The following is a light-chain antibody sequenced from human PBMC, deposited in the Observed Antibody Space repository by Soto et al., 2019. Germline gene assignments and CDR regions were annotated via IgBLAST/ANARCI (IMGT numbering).Light chain of an antibody. CDR3: QSYDSTLSDRYV. V-gene: IGLV1-40*01. CDR2: GNN. CDR1: SSKIGAGYD. Sequence: QSVLTQPPSVSGAPGQRVIISCTGSSSKIGAGYDVHWYQQRPGTAPKLLIFGNNNRPSGVPDRFSGSKSGTSASLAITGLQAEDEGDYYCQSYDSTLSDRYVFGTGSKVTVL. J-gene: IGLJ1*01.